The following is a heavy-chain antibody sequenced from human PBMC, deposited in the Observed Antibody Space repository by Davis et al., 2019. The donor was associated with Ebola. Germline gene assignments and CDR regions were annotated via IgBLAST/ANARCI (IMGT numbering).Heavy chain of an antibody. CDR3: ARHDHSDHGAPNWFDP. D-gene: IGHD4-17*01. CDR1: GGSISSYY. V-gene: IGHV4-59*08. J-gene: IGHJ5*02. Sequence: MPSETLSLTCTVSGGSISSYYWSWIRQPPGKGLEWIGYIYYSGSTNYNPSLKSRVTISGDTSKNQFSLQLASVSATDTAVYYCARHDHSDHGAPNWFDPWGQGTLVTVSS. CDR2: IYYSGST.